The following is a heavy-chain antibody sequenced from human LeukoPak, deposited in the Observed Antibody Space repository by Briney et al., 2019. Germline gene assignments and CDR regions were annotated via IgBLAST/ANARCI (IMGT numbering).Heavy chain of an antibody. CDR3: ARGHCSGGSCYSDAFDI. CDR2: IYYSGST. J-gene: IGHJ3*02. V-gene: IGHV4-59*09. Sequence: IYYSGSTNYNPSLKSRVTISVDTSKNQFSLKLSSVTAADTAVYYCARGHCSGGSCYSDAFDIWGQGTMVTVSS. D-gene: IGHD2-15*01.